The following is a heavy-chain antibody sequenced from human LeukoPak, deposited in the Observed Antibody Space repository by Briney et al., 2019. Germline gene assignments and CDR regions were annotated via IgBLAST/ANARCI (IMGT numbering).Heavy chain of an antibody. Sequence: GASVKVSCKASGYTFTGCFMHWVRQAPGQGLEWMGWINPNSGSTNYAQKFQGRVTMTRDTPISTAYMELSSLRSDDTAIYYCTRGQAGEQWPDYYNMDVWGQGTTVTVSS. CDR1: GYTFTGCF. D-gene: IGHD6-19*01. J-gene: IGHJ6*02. CDR3: TRGQAGEQWPDYYNMDV. CDR2: INPNSGST. V-gene: IGHV1-2*02.